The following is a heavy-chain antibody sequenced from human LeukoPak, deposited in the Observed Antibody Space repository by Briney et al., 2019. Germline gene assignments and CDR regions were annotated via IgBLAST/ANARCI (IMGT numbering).Heavy chain of an antibody. J-gene: IGHJ3*01. CDR3: ARHDYHSNSDAFDV. Sequence: GGSLRLSCAASGFIFSYYGMHWVRQAPGKGLEWVAVIWYDGSNRYYADSLKGRFTISRDNSKNTLYLQMNSLRAEDTAVYYCARHDYHSNSDAFDVWGQGTMVTVSS. V-gene: IGHV3-33*01. CDR1: GFIFSYYG. D-gene: IGHD4-23*01. CDR2: IWYDGSNR.